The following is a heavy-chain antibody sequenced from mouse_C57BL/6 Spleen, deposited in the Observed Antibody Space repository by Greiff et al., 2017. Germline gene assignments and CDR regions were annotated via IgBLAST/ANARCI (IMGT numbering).Heavy chain of an antibody. CDR3: ARCGYGSSYYFDY. CDR1: GYAFSSSW. J-gene: IGHJ2*01. D-gene: IGHD1-1*01. Sequence: LQESGPELVKPGASVKISCKASGYAFSSSWMNWVKQRPGKGLEWIGRIYPGDGDTNYNGKFKGKATLTADKSSSTAYMQLSSLTSEDSAVYFCARCGYGSSYYFDYWGQGTTLTVSS. CDR2: IYPGDGDT. V-gene: IGHV1-82*01.